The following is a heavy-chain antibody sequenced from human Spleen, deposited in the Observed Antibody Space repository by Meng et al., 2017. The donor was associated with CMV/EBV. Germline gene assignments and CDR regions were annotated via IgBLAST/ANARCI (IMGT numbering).Heavy chain of an antibody. CDR3: TTSLRFLEWPIWGVYYYYGMDV. Sequence: GESLKISCAASGFTFSNAWMSWVRQAPGKGLEWVGRIKSKTDGGTTDYAAPVKGRFTISRDDSKNTLYLQMNSLKTEDTAVYYCTTSLRFLEWPIWGVYYYYGMDVWGQGTTVTVSS. CDR2: IKSKTDGGTT. V-gene: IGHV3-15*01. D-gene: IGHD3-3*01. J-gene: IGHJ6*02. CDR1: GFTFSNAW.